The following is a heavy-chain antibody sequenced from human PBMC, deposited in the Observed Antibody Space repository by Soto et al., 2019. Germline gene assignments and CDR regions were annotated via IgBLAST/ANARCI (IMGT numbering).Heavy chain of an antibody. V-gene: IGHV1-18*01. J-gene: IGHJ6*02. CDR1: GYTFTSYG. Sequence: GASVKVSCKASGYTFTSYGISWVRQAPGQGLEWMGWISAYNGNTNYAQKLQGRVTMTTDTPTSTAYMELRSLRSDDTAVYYCARVVVVAAHYYYYGMDVWGQGTTVTVSS. CDR2: ISAYNGNT. CDR3: ARVVVVAAHYYYYGMDV. D-gene: IGHD2-15*01.